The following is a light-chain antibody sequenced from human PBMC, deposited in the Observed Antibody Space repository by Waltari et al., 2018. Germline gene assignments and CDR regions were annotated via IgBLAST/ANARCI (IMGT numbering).Light chain of an antibody. CDR3: QQYGSSPYT. CDR1: QSVSSSY. Sequence: EIVLTQSPGTLSLSPGERATLSCRASQSVSSSYLACYQQKPAQAPRPLIYCASSRATGIPDRFSGSGSGTDFTLTISRLEPEDFAVYYCQQYGSSPYTFGQGTKLEIK. CDR2: CAS. J-gene: IGKJ2*01. V-gene: IGKV3-20*01.